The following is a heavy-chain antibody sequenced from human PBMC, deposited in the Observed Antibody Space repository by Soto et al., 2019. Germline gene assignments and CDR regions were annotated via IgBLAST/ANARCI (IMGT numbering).Heavy chain of an antibody. CDR2: IYHSGST. Sequence: PSETLSLTCAVSGGSISSSNWWSWVRQPPGKGLEWIGEIYHSGSTNYNPSLKSRVTISVDKSKNQFSLKLSSVTAADTAVYYCARDGMVGASYYFDYWGQGTLVTVSS. CDR1: GGSISSSNW. D-gene: IGHD1-26*01. J-gene: IGHJ4*02. V-gene: IGHV4-4*02. CDR3: ARDGMVGASYYFDY.